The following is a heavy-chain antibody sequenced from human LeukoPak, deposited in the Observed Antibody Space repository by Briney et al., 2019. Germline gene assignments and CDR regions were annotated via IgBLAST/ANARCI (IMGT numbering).Heavy chain of an antibody. CDR3: ARDRVVVVPAASAQYYYGMDV. D-gene: IGHD2-2*01. J-gene: IGHJ6*02. CDR2: IYYSGST. V-gene: IGHV4-31*03. CDR1: GGSLSRGGYY. Sequence: SQTLSLTCTVSGGSLSRGGYYWSWIRQHPGKGLEWIGYIYYSGSTYYNPSLKSRVTISVDTSKNQFSLKLSSVTAADTAVYYCARDRVVVVPAASAQYYYGMDVWGQGTTVTVSS.